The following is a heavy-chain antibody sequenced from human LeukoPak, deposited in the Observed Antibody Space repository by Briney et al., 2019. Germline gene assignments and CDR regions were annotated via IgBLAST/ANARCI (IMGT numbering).Heavy chain of an antibody. Sequence: GGSLRLSCAASGFTFTDYYMSSIRQAPGKGLEWVSYISSSGTVIYYGDSVKGRFTISRDNAKKSLYLQMNSLRAEDTAVYYCARDYNCWGQGTLVTVSS. CDR1: GFTFTDYY. CDR3: ARDYNC. V-gene: IGHV3-11*01. J-gene: IGHJ4*02. D-gene: IGHD3-10*01. CDR2: ISSSGTVI.